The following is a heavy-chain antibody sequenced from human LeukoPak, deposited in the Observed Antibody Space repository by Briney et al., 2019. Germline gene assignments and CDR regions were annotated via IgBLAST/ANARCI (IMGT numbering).Heavy chain of an antibody. CDR2: FDPEDGET. CDR1: GYTLTELS. CDR3: ATDHEGTNYYDSSGYYY. Sequence: ASVKVSCKVSGYTLTELSMHWVRQAPGKGLEWMGGFDPEDGETIYAQKFQARVTMTEDTSTDTAYMELSSLRSEDTAVYYCATDHEGTNYYDSSGYYYWGQGTLVTVSS. D-gene: IGHD3-22*01. J-gene: IGHJ4*02. V-gene: IGHV1-24*01.